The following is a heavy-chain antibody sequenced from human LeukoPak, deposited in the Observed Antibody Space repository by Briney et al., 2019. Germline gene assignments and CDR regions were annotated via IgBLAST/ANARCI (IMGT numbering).Heavy chain of an antibody. CDR1: GFTFGSYS. Sequence: PGGSLRLSCAASGFTFGSYSMNWVRQAPGKGLEWVSSISSSSSYIYYADSVKGRFTISRDNAKNSLYLQMNSLRAEDTAVYYCARDPHIVVVTATFWPDYYGMDVWGQGTTVTVSS. V-gene: IGHV3-21*01. CDR3: ARDPHIVVVTATFWPDYYGMDV. CDR2: ISSSSSYI. J-gene: IGHJ6*02. D-gene: IGHD2-21*02.